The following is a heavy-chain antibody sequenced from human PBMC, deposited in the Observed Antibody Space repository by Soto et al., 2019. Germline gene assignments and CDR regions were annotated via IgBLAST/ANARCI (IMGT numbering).Heavy chain of an antibody. Sequence: SETLSLTCTVSGGSISSYYWSWIRQPPGKGLEWIGYIYYSGSTNYNPSLKSRVTISVDTSKNQFSLKLSSVTAADTAVYYCARRGYSGYLKDENYYYYMDVWGKGTTVTVSS. J-gene: IGHJ6*03. CDR1: GGSISSYY. CDR3: ARRGYSGYLKDENYYYYMDV. V-gene: IGHV4-59*08. CDR2: IYYSGST. D-gene: IGHD5-12*01.